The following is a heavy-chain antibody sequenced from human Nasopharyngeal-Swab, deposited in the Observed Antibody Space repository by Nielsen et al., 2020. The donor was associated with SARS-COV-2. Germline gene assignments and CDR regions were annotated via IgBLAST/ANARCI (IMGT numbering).Heavy chain of an antibody. Sequence: SETLSLTCAFYGGSFNDFYLIWLLQPPGERPEWIGENTHSGSTNYNPSLRSRSTISVDTSKNQFSLTLSSVTAADTAVYYCARGSHVTYTFDVWGQGTTVTVSS. CDR1: GGSFNDFY. V-gene: IGHV4-34*01. CDR3: ARGSHVTYTFDV. D-gene: IGHD2/OR15-2a*01. CDR2: NTHSGST. J-gene: IGHJ6*02.